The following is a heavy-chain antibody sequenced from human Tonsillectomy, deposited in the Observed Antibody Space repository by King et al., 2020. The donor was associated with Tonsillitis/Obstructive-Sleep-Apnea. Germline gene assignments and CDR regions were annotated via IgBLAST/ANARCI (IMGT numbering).Heavy chain of an antibody. D-gene: IGHD6-25*01. V-gene: IGHV4-34*01. J-gene: IGHJ5*02. CDR1: GGSFSGYY. Sequence: VQLQQWAAGLLKPSETLSLTCAVYGGSFSGYYWSWIRQPPGKGLEWIGEINHSGSTNYNPSLKSRVTISVDTSKNQFSLKLSSVTAADTAVYYCASDGGRGYGFDPWGQGTLVTVSS. CDR3: ASDGGRGYGFDP. CDR2: INHSGST.